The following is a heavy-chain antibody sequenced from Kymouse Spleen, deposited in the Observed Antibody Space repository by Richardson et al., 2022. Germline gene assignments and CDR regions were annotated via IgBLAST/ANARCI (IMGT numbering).Heavy chain of an antibody. Sequence: QVQLQQWGAGLLKPSETLSLTCAVYGGSFSGYYWSWIRQPPGKGLEWIGEINHSGSTNYNPSLKSRVTISVDTSKNQFSLKLSSVTAADTAVYYCARNYGHYYYGMDVWGQGTTVTVSS. CDR2: INHSGST. CDR3: ARNYGHYYYGMDV. V-gene: IGHV4-34*01. CDR1: GGSFSGYY. D-gene: IGHD1-7*01,IGHD4-17*01,IGHD4-23*01. J-gene: IGHJ6*02.